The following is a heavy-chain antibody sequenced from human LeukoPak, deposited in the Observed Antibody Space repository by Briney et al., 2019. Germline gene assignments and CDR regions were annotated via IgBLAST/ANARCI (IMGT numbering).Heavy chain of an antibody. V-gene: IGHV3-23*01. CDR3: AKGTLLVVVVAESGFDY. CDR2: ISGSGGST. J-gene: IGHJ4*02. CDR1: GFTFSSYA. Sequence: GGSLRLSCAASGFTFSSYAMSWVRQAPGKGLEWVSAISGSGGSTYYADSVKGRFTISRDNSKNTLYLQMNSLRAEDTAVYYCAKGTLLVVVVAESGFDYWGQGTLVTVSS. D-gene: IGHD2-15*01.